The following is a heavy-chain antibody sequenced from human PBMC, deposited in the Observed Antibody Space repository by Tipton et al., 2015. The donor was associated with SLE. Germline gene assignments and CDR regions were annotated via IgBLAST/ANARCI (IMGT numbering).Heavy chain of an antibody. Sequence: QLVQSGAEVKKSGESLKISCRGSGYSFITYWIGWVRQMPEKGLEWVGIIYPGDSDTRYSPSFQGRVTISADRSSSTAYLEWSSLRSDDTAVYYCATEISGNYCPTDYWGQGTLVTVSS. CDR3: ATEISGNYCPTDY. D-gene: IGHD3-10*01. CDR2: IYPGDSDT. CDR1: GYSFITYW. J-gene: IGHJ4*02. V-gene: IGHV5-51*03.